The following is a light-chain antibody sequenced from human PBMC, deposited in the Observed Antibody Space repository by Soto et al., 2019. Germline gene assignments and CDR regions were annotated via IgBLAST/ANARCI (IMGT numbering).Light chain of an antibody. J-gene: IGKJ2*01. CDR3: QQYNNLPPYT. CDR2: GAS. V-gene: IGKV3-15*01. Sequence: EILMTQSPATLSVSPGEGATLSCRASQSVSSNLAWYQQKPGQAPRLLIYGASTRATDIPARFSGSGSGTEFTLTISSLQSEDFAVYYCQQYNNLPPYTFCQGTKLEIK. CDR1: QSVSSN.